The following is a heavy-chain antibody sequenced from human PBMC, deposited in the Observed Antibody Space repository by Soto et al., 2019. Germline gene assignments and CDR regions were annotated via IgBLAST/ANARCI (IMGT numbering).Heavy chain of an antibody. D-gene: IGHD3-22*01. J-gene: IGHJ4*02. Sequence: GGSLRLSCAASGFTFSSYAMSWVRQAPGKGLEWVSAISGSGGSTYYADSVKGRFTISRDNSKNTLYLQMNSLRAEDTAVYYCAKDPLYYDSSGYWSYWGQGTLVTVSS. CDR3: AKDPLYYDSSGYWSY. V-gene: IGHV3-23*01. CDR1: GFTFSSYA. CDR2: ISGSGGST.